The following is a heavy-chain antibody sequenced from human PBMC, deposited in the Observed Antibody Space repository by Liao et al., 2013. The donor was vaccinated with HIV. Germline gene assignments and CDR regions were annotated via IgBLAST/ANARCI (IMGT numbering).Heavy chain of an antibody. D-gene: IGHD4-11*01. CDR3: ARSPRRLYSDYGFYYYMDV. Sequence: QVQLQESGPGLVKPSETLSLTCTVSGGSISSYYWSWIRQPAGKGLEWIGRIYTSGSTNYNPSLKSRVTMSVDTSKNQFSLKLSSVTAADTAVYYCARSPRRLYSDYGFYYYMDVWGKGTTVTVSS. CDR1: GGSISSYY. J-gene: IGHJ6*03. V-gene: IGHV4-4*07. CDR2: IYTSGST.